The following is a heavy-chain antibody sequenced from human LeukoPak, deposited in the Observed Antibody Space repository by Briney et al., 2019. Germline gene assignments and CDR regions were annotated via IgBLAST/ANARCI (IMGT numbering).Heavy chain of an antibody. CDR2: INHSGST. J-gene: IGHJ3*02. D-gene: IGHD3-22*01. Sequence: TSETLSLTCAVYGGSFSGYYWSWIRQPPGKGLEWIGEINHSGSTNYNPSLKSRVTISVDTSKNQFSLKLSSVTAADTAVYYCASRNYYDSSGYPRNYAFDIWGQGTMVTVSS. CDR1: GGSFSGYY. CDR3: ASRNYYDSSGYPRNYAFDI. V-gene: IGHV4-34*01.